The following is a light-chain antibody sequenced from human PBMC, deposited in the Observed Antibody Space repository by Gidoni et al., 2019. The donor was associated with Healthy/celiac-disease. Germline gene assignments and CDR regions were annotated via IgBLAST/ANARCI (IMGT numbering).Light chain of an antibody. CDR1: QSVSSN. J-gene: IGKJ1*01. CDR3: QRYNNWPRT. V-gene: IGKV3-15*01. CDR2: GAS. Sequence: EIVLTPSPPTLSVSPGERATLSCRASQSVSSNLAWYQQKPGQAPRLLIYGASTRTTGTPARFSGSGSGTEFTLTISSLQSEDFAVYYCQRYNNWPRTFXQXTKVEIK.